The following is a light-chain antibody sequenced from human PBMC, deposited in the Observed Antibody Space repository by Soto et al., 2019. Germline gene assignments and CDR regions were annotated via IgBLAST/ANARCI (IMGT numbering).Light chain of an antibody. CDR1: SSNIGSKT. Sequence: QPVLTQPPSASGTPGQRVTISCSGSSSNIGSKTVNWYQQLPGTVPKLLIYNSYQRPSGVPDRFSASKSGTSASLAISALQSDDEADYYCSSWDASMNGYVFGTGTKVTVL. CDR2: NSY. CDR3: SSWDASMNGYV. V-gene: IGLV1-44*01. J-gene: IGLJ1*01.